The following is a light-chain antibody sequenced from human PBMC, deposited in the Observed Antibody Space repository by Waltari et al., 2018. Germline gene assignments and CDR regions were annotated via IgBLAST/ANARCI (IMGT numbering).Light chain of an antibody. CDR3: QTWGTGPRV. CDR1: SGHSSYA. J-gene: IGLJ2*01. CDR2: VNSDGSH. Sequence: QVVLTQSPSASASLGASVKLTCTLSSGHSSYAIAWHQQQPEKGPRYLMKVNSDGSHNKGDGIPERFSGSSSGAESYLTISGLQSEDEADYYCQTWGTGPRVFGGGTKLTVL. V-gene: IGLV4-69*01.